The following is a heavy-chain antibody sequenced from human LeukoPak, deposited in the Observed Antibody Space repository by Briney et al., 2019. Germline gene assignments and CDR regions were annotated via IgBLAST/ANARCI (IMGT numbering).Heavy chain of an antibody. D-gene: IGHD6-19*01. CDR3: AGPRRSGWYYFDY. J-gene: IGHJ4*02. V-gene: IGHV1-69*01. Sequence: SVKVSCKASGGTFSSYAISWVRPAPGQGLEWMGGIIPIFGTANYAQKFQGRVTITADESTSTAYMELSSLRSEDTAVYYCAGPRRSGWYYFDYWGQGTLVTVSS. CDR2: IIPIFGTA. CDR1: GGTFSSYA.